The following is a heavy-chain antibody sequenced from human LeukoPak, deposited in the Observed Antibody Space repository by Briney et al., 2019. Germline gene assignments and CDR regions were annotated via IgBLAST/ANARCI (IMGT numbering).Heavy chain of an antibody. J-gene: IGHJ4*02. CDR2: IYPGDSDT. CDR1: GYSFTSYW. CDR3: ARLTYYDILTGYAEYFDY. V-gene: IGHV5-51*01. D-gene: IGHD3-9*01. Sequence: GESLKISCKGSGYSFTSYWVGWVRPMPGKGLEWMGIIYPGDSDTRYSPSFQGQVTISADKSISTAYLQWSSLKASDTAMYYCARLTYYDILTGYAEYFDYWGQGTLVTVSS.